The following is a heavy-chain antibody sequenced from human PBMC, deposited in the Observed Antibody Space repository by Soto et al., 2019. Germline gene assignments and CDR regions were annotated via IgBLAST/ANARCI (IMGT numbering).Heavy chain of an antibody. CDR2: IWYDGSNK. J-gene: IGHJ4*02. CDR3: AREGCSGGSCYSDY. V-gene: IGHV3-33*01. D-gene: IGHD2-15*01. Sequence: VAVIWYDGSNKYYADSVKGRFTISRDNSKNTLYLQMNSLRAEDTAVYYCAREGCSGGSCYSDYWGQGTLVTVSS.